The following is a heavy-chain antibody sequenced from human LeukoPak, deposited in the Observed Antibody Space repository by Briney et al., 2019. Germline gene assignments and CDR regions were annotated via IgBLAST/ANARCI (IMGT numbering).Heavy chain of an antibody. CDR1: GFTFSSYG. J-gene: IGHJ5*02. Sequence: GGSLRLSCAASGFTFSSYGMHWVRQAPGKGLEWVTVISYDGSNKYYADSVKGRFTISRDNSKNTLYLQMNSLRAEDTAVYYCARASFDLWGQGTLVTASS. CDR2: ISYDGSNK. V-gene: IGHV3-30*03. CDR3: ARASFDL.